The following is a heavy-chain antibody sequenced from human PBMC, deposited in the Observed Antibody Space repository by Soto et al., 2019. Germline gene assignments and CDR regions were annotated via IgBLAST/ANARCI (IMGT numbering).Heavy chain of an antibody. D-gene: IGHD1-1*01. Sequence: QVHLVQSGAEVKKPGASVKVSCKGSGYGFTTYGITWVRRAPGQGLEWMAWSSAHNGNTNYAQQLQGRVTVTRDTSTSTAYMELRSLRPDDTAVYHCARGRYGNYWGQGALVTVSS. CDR2: SSAHNGNT. J-gene: IGHJ4*02. CDR1: GYGFTTYG. CDR3: ARGRYGNY. V-gene: IGHV1-18*01.